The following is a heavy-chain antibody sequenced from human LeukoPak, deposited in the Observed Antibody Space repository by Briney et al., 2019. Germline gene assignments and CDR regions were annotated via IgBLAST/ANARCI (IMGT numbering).Heavy chain of an antibody. CDR3: TKAVGGGRDAYDI. D-gene: IGHD3-16*01. J-gene: IGHJ3*02. CDR1: GFTVSNSY. Sequence: PGGSLRLACGASGFTVSNSYMSWVRQAPGKGLEWVSSIFDSGAPSYYADSVKGRFTISRDNSKNTVYVRMERLRAEDTAIYYCTKAVGGGRDAYDIWGQGTMVTVSS. V-gene: IGHV3-23*01. CDR2: IFDSGAPS.